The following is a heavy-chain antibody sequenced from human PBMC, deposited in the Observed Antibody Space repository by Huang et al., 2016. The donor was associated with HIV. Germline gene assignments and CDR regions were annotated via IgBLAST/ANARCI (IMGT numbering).Heavy chain of an antibody. CDR3: SPTGDDYFYYYMDV. D-gene: IGHD4-17*01. V-gene: IGHV3-49*03. CDR2: VRSIAFGGAS. CDR1: GFIFNYFG. Sequence: VESGGDAVQSGRSLRLSCRGSGFIFNYFGINWFRQSPRKGLEWIGFVRSIAFGGASKSAPSVKDRFSVSRDEAKNVAFLQMENLQVDDTAVYYCSPTGDDYFYYYMDVWGNGTTVIVS. J-gene: IGHJ6*03.